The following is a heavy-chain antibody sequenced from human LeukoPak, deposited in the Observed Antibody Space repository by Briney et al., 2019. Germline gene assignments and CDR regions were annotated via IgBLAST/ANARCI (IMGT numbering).Heavy chain of an antibody. Sequence: ASVKVSCKASGYTFTGYYMHWVRQAPGQGLEWMGWMNPNSGNTGYAQKFQGRVTMTRNTSISTAYMELSSLRSEDTAVYYCARGTLPDKYYDFWSGYQTGMDVWGQGTTVTVSS. CDR1: GYTFTGYY. V-gene: IGHV1-8*02. J-gene: IGHJ6*02. CDR3: ARGTLPDKYYDFWSGYQTGMDV. D-gene: IGHD3-3*01. CDR2: MNPNSGNT.